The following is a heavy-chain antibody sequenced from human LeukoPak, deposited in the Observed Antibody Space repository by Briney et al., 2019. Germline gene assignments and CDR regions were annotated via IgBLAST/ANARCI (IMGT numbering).Heavy chain of an antibody. CDR2: IYNGGST. Sequence: GGSLRLSCAASGFTVSSNYMSWVRQAPGKGLEWVSIIYNGGSTYYADSVKGRFTISRDNSKNTLYLQMNSLRAEDMAVYYCASLSTNAFDIWGQGTMVTVSS. V-gene: IGHV3-53*01. CDR1: GFTVSSNY. J-gene: IGHJ3*02. CDR3: ASLSTNAFDI.